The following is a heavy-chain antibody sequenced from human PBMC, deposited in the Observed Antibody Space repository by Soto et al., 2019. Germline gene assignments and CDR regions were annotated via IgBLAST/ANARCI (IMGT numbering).Heavy chain of an antibody. CDR3: ARDLTMVRGVMFGSYMDV. J-gene: IGHJ6*03. Sequence: SETLSLTCTVSGGSISSYYWSWIRQPPGKGLEWIGYIYYSGSTNYNPSLKSRVTISVDTSKNQFSLKLSSVTAADTAVYYCARDLTMVRGVMFGSYMDVWGKGTTVTVSS. CDR1: GGSISSYY. CDR2: IYYSGST. V-gene: IGHV4-59*01. D-gene: IGHD3-10*01.